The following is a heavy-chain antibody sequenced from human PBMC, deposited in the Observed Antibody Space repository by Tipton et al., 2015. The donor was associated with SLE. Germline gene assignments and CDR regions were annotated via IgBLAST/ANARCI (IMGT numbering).Heavy chain of an antibody. J-gene: IGHJ4*02. CDR3: ARVGLDY. CDR2: ISYDESNK. CDR1: GFTFSNYG. Sequence: SLSLTCAASGFTFSNYGMHWVRQAPGKGLEWVAVISYDESNKFYADSVKGRFTISRDNSKNTLYLQMSSLRAEDTALYYCARVGLDYWGQGTLVTVSS. V-gene: IGHV3-30*03. D-gene: IGHD3-10*01.